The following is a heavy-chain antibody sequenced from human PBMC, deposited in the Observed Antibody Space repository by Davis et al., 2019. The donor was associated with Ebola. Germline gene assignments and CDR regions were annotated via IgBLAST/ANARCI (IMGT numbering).Heavy chain of an antibody. J-gene: IGHJ6*04. CDR3: VRDHAGIVVMVAATLDV. D-gene: IGHD2-15*01. CDR1: GFTFSDYY. Sequence: GGSLRLSCAASGFTFSDYYMSWIRQAPGKGLEWVSYISSSGSTIYYADSVKGRFTISRDNAKNSLYLQMNSLRAEDTAVYYCVRDHAGIVVMVAATLDVWGKGTTVTVSS. CDR2: ISSSGSTI. V-gene: IGHV3-11*01.